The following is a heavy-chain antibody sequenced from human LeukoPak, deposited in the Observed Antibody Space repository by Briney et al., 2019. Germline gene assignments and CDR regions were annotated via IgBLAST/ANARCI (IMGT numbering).Heavy chain of an antibody. CDR3: ARHSSYGSGIYYSWFDP. CDR2: INHSGST. V-gene: IGHV4-34*01. D-gene: IGHD3-10*01. Sequence: TSETLSLACAVYGGSFSGYYWSWIRQPPGKGLEWIGEINHSGSTNYNPSLKSRVTISVDTSKNQFSLKLSSVTAADTAVYYCARHSSYGSGIYYSWFDPWGQGTLVTVSS. J-gene: IGHJ5*02. CDR1: GGSFSGYY.